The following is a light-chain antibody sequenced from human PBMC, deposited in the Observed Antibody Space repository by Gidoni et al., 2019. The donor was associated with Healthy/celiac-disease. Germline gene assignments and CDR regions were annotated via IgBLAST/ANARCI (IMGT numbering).Light chain of an antibody. CDR1: HLGDKS. CDR2: GDR. J-gene: IGLJ3*02. CDR3: QVWDTTTDRMV. Sequence: SYVLTQPPSVSLSPGQTATIACGGDHLGDKSVNWYQQKSGQAPVLVVYGDRGRPSGIPERFSGSLSANTATLTISRVEVGDAADYYCQVWDTTTDRMVFGGGTKPTVL. V-gene: IGLV3-21*02.